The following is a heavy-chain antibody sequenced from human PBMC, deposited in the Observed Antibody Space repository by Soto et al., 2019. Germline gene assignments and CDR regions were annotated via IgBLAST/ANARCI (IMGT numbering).Heavy chain of an antibody. V-gene: IGHV1-3*01. D-gene: IGHD1-26*01. CDR3: ARDLGVGAASDY. CDR1: GYTLTSHA. J-gene: IGHJ4*02. Sequence: GASVKVSCKASGYTLTSHAMHWVRQAPGQRLEWMGWINAGNGNTKYSQKFQGRVTITRDTSASTAYMELSSLRSEDTAVYYCARDLGVGAASDYWGQGTLVTVSS. CDR2: INAGNGNT.